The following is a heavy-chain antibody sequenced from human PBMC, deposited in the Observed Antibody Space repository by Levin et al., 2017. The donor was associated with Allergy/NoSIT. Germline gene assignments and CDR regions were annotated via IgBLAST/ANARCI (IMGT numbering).Heavy chain of an antibody. CDR2: ISQSGTGT. CDR3: ARDLGNWKRNYFDY. V-gene: IGHV3-23*01. D-gene: IGHD3-16*01. Sequence: GGSLRLSCAASGFTFSSYAMTWVRQAPGKGLEWVSDISQSGTGTYHADSVKGRFTISRDNSKNTLYLQMNSLRVEDTAVYYCARDLGNWKRNYFDYWGQGTLVTVSS. J-gene: IGHJ4*02. CDR1: GFTFSSYA.